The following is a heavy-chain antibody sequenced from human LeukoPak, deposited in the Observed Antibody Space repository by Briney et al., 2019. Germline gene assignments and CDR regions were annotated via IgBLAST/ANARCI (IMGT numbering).Heavy chain of an antibody. CDR2: IKQDGSEK. CDR3: AKCRPLLYNWNFFDY. Sequence: PGGSLRLSCAASGFTFSSYWMSWVRQAPGKGLEWVANIKQDGSEKYYVDSVKGRFTISRDNAKNSLYLQMNSLRAEDTAVYYCAKCRPLLYNWNFFDYWGQGTLVTVSS. D-gene: IGHD1-20*01. CDR1: GFTFSSYW. J-gene: IGHJ4*02. V-gene: IGHV3-7*03.